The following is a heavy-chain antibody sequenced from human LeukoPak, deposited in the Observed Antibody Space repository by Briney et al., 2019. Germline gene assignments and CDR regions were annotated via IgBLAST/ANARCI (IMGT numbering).Heavy chain of an antibody. V-gene: IGHV4-59*01. Sequence: SETLSLTCTVSGGSISSYYWSWIRQPPGKGLEWIGYIYYSGSTNYNPSLKSRVTISVDTSKNQFSLKLSSVTAADTAVYYCARIPRVSSSWYEVDYFDYWGQGTLVTVSS. CDR3: ARIPRVSSSWYEVDYFDY. CDR1: GGSISSYY. J-gene: IGHJ4*02. D-gene: IGHD6-13*01. CDR2: IYYSGST.